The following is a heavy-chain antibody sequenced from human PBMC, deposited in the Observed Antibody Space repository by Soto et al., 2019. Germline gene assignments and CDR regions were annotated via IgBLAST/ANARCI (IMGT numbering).Heavy chain of an antibody. CDR1: GGTFSSYT. J-gene: IGHJ4*02. CDR2: IIPILGIA. CDR3: ARSIAAAALFDY. V-gene: IGHV1-69*02. Sequence: QVQLVQSGAEVKKPGSSVKVSCKASGGTFSSYTISWVRQAPGQGLEWMGRIIPILGIANYAQKFQGRVTITAAKSASTAYMELSSLRSEYTAVYYCARSIAAAALFDYWGQGTLVTVSS. D-gene: IGHD6-13*01.